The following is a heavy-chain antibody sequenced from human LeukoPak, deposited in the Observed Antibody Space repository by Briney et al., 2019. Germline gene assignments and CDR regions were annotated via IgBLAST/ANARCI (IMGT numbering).Heavy chain of an antibody. V-gene: IGHV3-23*01. J-gene: IGHJ4*02. CDR3: AKDPVTMVRGANLDY. Sequence: GGSLRLSCAVSGITLSSYAMSWVRQAPGKGLEWVSAISGSGGSTYYADSVKGRFTISRDNSKNTLYLQMNSLRAEDTAVYYCAKDPVTMVRGANLDYWGQGTLVTVSS. CDR2: ISGSGGST. D-gene: IGHD3-10*01. CDR1: GITLSSYA.